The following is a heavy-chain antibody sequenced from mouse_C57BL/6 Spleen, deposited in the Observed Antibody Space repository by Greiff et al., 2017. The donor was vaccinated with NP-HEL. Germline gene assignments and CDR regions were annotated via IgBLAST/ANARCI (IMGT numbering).Heavy chain of an antibody. D-gene: IGHD3-2*02. J-gene: IGHJ4*01. CDR2: IDPSDSET. CDR1: GYTFTSYW. CDR3: ARSGDSSGYGAMDY. Sequence: QVHVKQPGAELVRPGSSVKLSCKASGYTFTSYWMHWVKQRPIQGLEWIGNIDPSDSETHYNQKFKDKATLTVDKSSSTAYMQLSSLTSEDSAVYDCARSGDSSGYGAMDYWGQGTSVTVSS. V-gene: IGHV1-52*01.